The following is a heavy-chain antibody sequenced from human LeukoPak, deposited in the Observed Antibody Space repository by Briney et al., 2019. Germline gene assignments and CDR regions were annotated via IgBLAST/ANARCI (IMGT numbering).Heavy chain of an antibody. CDR3: ARPLHSSGWYFGY. Sequence: GGSLRLSCAASGFTFSSYWMSWVRQAPGKGLEWVANIKQDGSEKYYVDSVKGRFTISRDNAKNSLYLQMNSLRAEDTAVYYCARPLHSSGWYFGYWGQGTLATVSS. D-gene: IGHD6-19*01. V-gene: IGHV3-7*01. J-gene: IGHJ4*02. CDR1: GFTFSSYW. CDR2: IKQDGSEK.